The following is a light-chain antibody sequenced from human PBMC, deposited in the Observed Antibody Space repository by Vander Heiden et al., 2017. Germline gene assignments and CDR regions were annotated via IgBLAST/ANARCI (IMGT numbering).Light chain of an antibody. J-gene: IGLJ2*01. V-gene: IGLV1-40*01. CDR3: QSYDSSISVV. CDR1: RSNIGAGYD. Sequence: SVLTQPPSVSGAPGQRVTIYCTGIRSNIGAGYDVHWHQQIPETAHKLLIYGKSNRTAGAPDRFSVSKSGTSASLAITGRKDEDEADYYGQSYDSSISVVFGGGTKLTVL. CDR2: GKS.